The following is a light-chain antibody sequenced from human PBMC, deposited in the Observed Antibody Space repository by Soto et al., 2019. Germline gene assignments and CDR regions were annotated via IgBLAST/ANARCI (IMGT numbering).Light chain of an antibody. CDR2: EAS. CDR1: QSIGQW. J-gene: IGKJ4*01. V-gene: IGKV1-5*03. Sequence: DIEMTQSPSTLSASVGDRVTITCRASQSIGQWLAWYQQKPGKAPKLLIYEASTLESGVTSRFSGRGSGTEFTLTISRLQSDDFATYYCQQYYSYSRTFGGGTKVEIK. CDR3: QQYYSYSRT.